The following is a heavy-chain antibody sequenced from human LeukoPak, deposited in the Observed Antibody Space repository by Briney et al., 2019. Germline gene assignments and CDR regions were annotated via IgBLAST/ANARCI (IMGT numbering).Heavy chain of an antibody. CDR3: AGLGVVPAAYFDY. Sequence: SETLSLTCAVSGYSISSGYYWGWIRQPPGKGLEWIGSIYHSGSTYYNPSLKSRVAISVDTSKNQFSLKLSSVTAADTAVYYCAGLGVVPAAYFDYWGQGTLVTVSS. CDR1: GYSISSGYY. CDR2: IYHSGST. J-gene: IGHJ4*02. D-gene: IGHD2-2*01. V-gene: IGHV4-38-2*01.